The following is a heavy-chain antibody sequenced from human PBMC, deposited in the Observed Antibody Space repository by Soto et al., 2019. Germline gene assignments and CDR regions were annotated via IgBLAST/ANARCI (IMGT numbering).Heavy chain of an antibody. Sequence: GGSLRLSCAASGFIFSTYAMNWVRQAPGEGLGWVSAISSNSDTTFYAESVRGRFTISRDNSVNTLYLQMSRLRTEDTAVYYCAHPRGYGVFDAVDIWGQGTMVTVSS. CDR1: GFIFSTYA. V-gene: IGHV3-23*01. CDR3: AHPRGYGVFDAVDI. D-gene: IGHD4-17*01. CDR2: ISSNSDTT. J-gene: IGHJ3*02.